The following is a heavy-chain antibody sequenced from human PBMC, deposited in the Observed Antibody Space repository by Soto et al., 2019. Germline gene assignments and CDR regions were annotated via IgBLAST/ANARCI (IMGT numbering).Heavy chain of an antibody. CDR3: AKALPRGDSYGGPFDY. V-gene: IGHV3-30*18. Sequence: QVQLVESGGGVVQPGRSLRLSCAASGFTFSSYGMHWVRQAPGKGLEWVAVISYDGSNKYYADSVKGRFTISRDNSKNTLYLQMNSLRAEDTAVYYCAKALPRGDSYGGPFDYWGQGTLFTVSS. J-gene: IGHJ4*02. D-gene: IGHD5-18*01. CDR1: GFTFSSYG. CDR2: ISYDGSNK.